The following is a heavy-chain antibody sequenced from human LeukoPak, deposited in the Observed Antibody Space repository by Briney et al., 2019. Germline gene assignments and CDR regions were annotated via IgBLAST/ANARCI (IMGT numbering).Heavy chain of an antibody. CDR2: IHSDGNST. Sequence: GGSLRLSCAASGFTFSSYWMHWVRQAPGKGLVWVSRIHSDGNSTNYADSVKGRFTISRDNAKNTLYLQMNSLRAEDTAVYYCASSGITIFGVVINWGQGTLVTVSS. CDR1: GFTFSSYW. CDR3: ASSGITIFGVVIN. D-gene: IGHD3-3*01. J-gene: IGHJ4*02. V-gene: IGHV3-74*01.